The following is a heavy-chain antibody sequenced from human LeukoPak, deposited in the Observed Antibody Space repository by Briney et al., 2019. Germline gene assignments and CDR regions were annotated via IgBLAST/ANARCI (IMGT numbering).Heavy chain of an antibody. CDR3: ARQRRYCSGASCYRDFDY. CDR1: GGSISSSSYY. CDR2: IYYSGST. V-gene: IGHV4-39*01. Sequence: PSETLSLTCTVSGGSISSSSYYWGWIRQPPGRGLEWIASIYYSGSTYYNPSLKSRVTISVDTSRNQFSLKLSSVTAADTAVYYCARQRRYCSGASCYRDFDYWGQGILVTVSS. D-gene: IGHD2-15*01. J-gene: IGHJ4*02.